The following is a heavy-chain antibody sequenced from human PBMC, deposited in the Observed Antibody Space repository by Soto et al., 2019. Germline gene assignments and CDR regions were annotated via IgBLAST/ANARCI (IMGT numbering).Heavy chain of an antibody. CDR2: IYYNGNT. D-gene: IGHD3-9*01. V-gene: IGHV4-59*11. Sequence: LSLTCTLSGGAINDHYWSFIRQPPGKGLEWIGYIYYNGNTNYNPSLESRVTISVDRSRNQFSLRLTSLTAADTAVYYCARVRTGYFDYWGRGALVTVSS. J-gene: IGHJ4*02. CDR1: GGAINDHY. CDR3: ARVRTGYFDY.